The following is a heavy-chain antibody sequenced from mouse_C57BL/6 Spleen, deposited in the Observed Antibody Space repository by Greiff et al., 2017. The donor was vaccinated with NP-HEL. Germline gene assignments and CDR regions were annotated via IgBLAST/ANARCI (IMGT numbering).Heavy chain of an antibody. CDR1: GFTFSDYG. J-gene: IGHJ4*01. V-gene: IGHV5-17*01. CDR3: ARGDSYYAMDY. CDR2: ISSGSSTI. Sequence: EVQWVESGGGLVKPGGSLKLSCAASGFTFSDYGMHWVRQAPEKGLEWVAYISSGSSTIYYADTVKGRFTISRDKAKNTLFLQMTSLRSEDTAMYYCARGDSYYAMDYWGQGTSVTVSS.